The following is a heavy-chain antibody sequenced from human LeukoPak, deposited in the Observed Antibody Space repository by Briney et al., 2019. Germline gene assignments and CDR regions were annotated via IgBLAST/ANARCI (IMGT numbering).Heavy chain of an antibody. CDR1: GFTFSSFA. CDR2: VTGSGSAT. D-gene: IGHD3-10*01. J-gene: IGHJ4*02. CDR3: AKRFGESYGHFDY. V-gene: IGHV3-23*01. Sequence: PGGSLRLSCAASGFTFSSFAMSWVRQAPGKGLEWVSAVTGSGSATDYADFVKGRFIISRDNSKNTLYLQMNSLRAEDTAVYYCAKRFGESYGHFDYWGQGTLVTVSS.